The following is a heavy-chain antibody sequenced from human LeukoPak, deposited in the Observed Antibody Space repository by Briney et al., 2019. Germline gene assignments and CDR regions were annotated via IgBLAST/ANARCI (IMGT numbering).Heavy chain of an antibody. CDR2: ISWNSGSI. CDR3: ARDIHRGVIAYYFDY. CDR1: GFTFDDYA. Sequence: HPGGSLRLSCAASGFTFDDYAMHWVRQAPGKGLEWVSGISWNSGSIGYADSVKGRFTISRDNAKNSLYLQMNSLRAEDTALYYCARDIHRGVIAYYFDYWGQGTLVTVSS. D-gene: IGHD3-10*01. J-gene: IGHJ4*02. V-gene: IGHV3-9*01.